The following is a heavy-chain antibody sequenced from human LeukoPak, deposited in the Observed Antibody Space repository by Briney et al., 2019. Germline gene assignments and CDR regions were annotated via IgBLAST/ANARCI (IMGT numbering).Heavy chain of an antibody. D-gene: IGHD6-13*01. Sequence: SETLSLTCTVSGGSIRSSSYFWGWIRQSPEKGLEWIGSISYSGSTYDNPSLKSRVTISVDTSKNQFFLKLTSVTASESAVYYCARSKIGPAGPHYFDYWGQGTLVTVSS. CDR2: ISYSGST. CDR3: ARSKIGPAGPHYFDY. J-gene: IGHJ4*02. V-gene: IGHV4-39*01. CDR1: GGSIRSSSYF.